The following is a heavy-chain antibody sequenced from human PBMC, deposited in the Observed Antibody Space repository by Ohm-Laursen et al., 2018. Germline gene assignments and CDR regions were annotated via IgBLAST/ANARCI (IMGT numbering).Heavy chain of an antibody. CDR1: GYTFIDYY. J-gene: IGHJ4*02. D-gene: IGHD2-15*01. Sequence: ASVKVSCKASGYTFIDYYIYWVRQAPGQGLEWMGWINPKSGGTYSAQRFQGRVTMTRDTSISTAYLELSSLRSDDTAVYYCARDLSSRSYGADYWGQGTLVTVSS. CDR2: INPKSGGT. CDR3: ARDLSSRSYGADY. V-gene: IGHV1-2*02.